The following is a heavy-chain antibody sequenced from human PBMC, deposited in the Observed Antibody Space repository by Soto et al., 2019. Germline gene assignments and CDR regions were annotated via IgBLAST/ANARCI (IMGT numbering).Heavy chain of an antibody. V-gene: IGHV3-30-3*01. CDR3: AVGSGSQPAGYYYYGMDV. Sequence: VGSLRLSGAASGFTFSSYAMHWVRQAPGKGLEWVAVISYDGSNKYYADSVKGRFTISRDNSKNTLYLQMNSLRAEDTAVYYCAVGSGSQPAGYYYYGMDVWGQGTTVTVSS. D-gene: IGHD3-10*01. J-gene: IGHJ6*02. CDR2: ISYDGSNK. CDR1: GFTFSSYA.